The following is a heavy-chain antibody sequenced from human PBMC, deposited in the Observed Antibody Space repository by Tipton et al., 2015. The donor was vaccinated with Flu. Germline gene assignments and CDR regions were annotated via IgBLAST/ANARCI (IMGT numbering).Heavy chain of an antibody. Sequence: SLRLSCAASRFTFSTYWMDWVRQAPGKGLEWVANINQDGSEKYYVDSVKGRFTISRDNAKNSLYLQLNSLRAEDTAVYYCPISLNSWGQGTLVTVSS. J-gene: IGHJ4*02. V-gene: IGHV3-7*01. CDR3: PISLNS. CDR2: INQDGSEK. CDR1: RFTFSTYW.